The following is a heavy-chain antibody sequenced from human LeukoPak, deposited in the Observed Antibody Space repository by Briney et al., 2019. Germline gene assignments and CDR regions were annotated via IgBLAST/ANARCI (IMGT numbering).Heavy chain of an antibody. V-gene: IGHV4-61*05. CDR1: GGSISSSSYF. J-gene: IGHJ4*02. D-gene: IGHD3-22*01. CDR3: ARVTTRPIVVADT. Sequence: ASETLSLTCTVSGGSISSSSYFWGWIRQPPGKGLEWIGNIYYSGSTKYNPSLQSRVTISIDTSKNKFSLKLSTVTAADTAVYYCARVTTRPIVVADTWGQGTLVTVSS. CDR2: IYYSGST.